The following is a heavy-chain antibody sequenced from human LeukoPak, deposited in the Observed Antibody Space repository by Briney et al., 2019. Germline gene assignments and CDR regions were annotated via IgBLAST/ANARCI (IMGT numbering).Heavy chain of an antibody. Sequence: GGSLRLSCAASGFTFDDYTMHWVRQAPGKGLEWVSLISWDGGSTYYADSVKGRFTISRDNSKNSLYLQMNSLRTEDTALYYCAKDRFPVSYYYYYGMDVWGQGTTVTVSS. CDR2: ISWDGGST. V-gene: IGHV3-43*01. J-gene: IGHJ6*02. CDR1: GFTFDDYT. D-gene: IGHD2-8*01. CDR3: AKDRFPVSYYYYYGMDV.